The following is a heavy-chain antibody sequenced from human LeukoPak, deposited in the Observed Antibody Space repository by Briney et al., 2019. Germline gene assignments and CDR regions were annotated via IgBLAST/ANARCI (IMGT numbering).Heavy chain of an antibody. CDR1: GYTFTSYG. J-gene: IGHJ4*02. D-gene: IGHD3-22*01. Sequence: GASVKVSCKASGYTFTSYGISWVRQAPGQRLEWMGWIRPYNGNTNYAQKLQGRVTMTTDTSTSTAYMELRSLRSDDTAIYYCARDVEMYYDSSAYGDYWGQGTLITVSS. V-gene: IGHV1-18*01. CDR2: IRPYNGNT. CDR3: ARDVEMYYDSSAYGDY.